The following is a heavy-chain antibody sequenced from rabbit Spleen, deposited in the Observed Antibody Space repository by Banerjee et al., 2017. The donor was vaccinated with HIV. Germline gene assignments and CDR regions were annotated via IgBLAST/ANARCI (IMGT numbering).Heavy chain of an antibody. CDR3: ARDGAGGSYFAL. D-gene: IGHD8-1*01. V-gene: IGHV1S7*01. CDR2: IDPVFGIT. J-gene: IGHJ6*01. CDR1: GFSLSSYY. Sequence: QLKESGGGLVQPGGSLKLSCTASGFSLSSYYMNWVRQAPGKGLEWIGYIDPVFGITYYANWVNGRFSISRENAQNTVFLQMTSLTAADTAPYFCARDGAGGSYFALWVPWTLVTVS.